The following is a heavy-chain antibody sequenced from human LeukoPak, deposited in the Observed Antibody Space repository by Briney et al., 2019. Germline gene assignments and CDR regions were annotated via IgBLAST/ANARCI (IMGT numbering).Heavy chain of an antibody. CDR1: GYSFTSYW. D-gene: IGHD4-17*01. CDR3: ARQVTTVTTHYYYYYMDV. Sequence: GESLKISCKGSGYSFTSYWIGWVRQMPGKGLEWMGIIYPGDSDTRYSPSFQGQVTISADKSISTAYLQWSSLKASDTAMYYCARQVTTVTTHYYYYYMDVWGKGTTVTVSS. CDR2: IYPGDSDT. J-gene: IGHJ6*03. V-gene: IGHV5-51*01.